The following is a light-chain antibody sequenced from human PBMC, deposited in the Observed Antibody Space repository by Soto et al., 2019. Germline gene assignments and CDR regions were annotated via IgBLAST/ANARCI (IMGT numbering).Light chain of an antibody. Sequence: SVLPQPPSASATPGLSVTISCSGSSANIGSNTVNWYQQLPGAAPKLLMYSNDQRPSGIPDRFSGSKSGTSASLAISGLQSQDEADYYCAAWDDNLNGYVFGTGTKVTVL. J-gene: IGLJ1*01. CDR2: SND. CDR1: SANIGSNT. CDR3: AAWDDNLNGYV. V-gene: IGLV1-44*01.